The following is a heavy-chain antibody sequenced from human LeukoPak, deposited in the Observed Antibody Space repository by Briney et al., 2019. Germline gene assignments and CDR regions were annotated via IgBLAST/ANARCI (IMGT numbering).Heavy chain of an antibody. Sequence: GGSLRLSCAASGFTFSDFAMSWVRQAPGKGLEWVSTIGGSGGSTFYADSVKGRFTISRDNSKNTLFLQMNSLRAEDTAVFYCAKRPYGGSFDFWGQGTLVTVSS. D-gene: IGHD4-23*01. V-gene: IGHV3-23*01. CDR2: IGGSGGST. J-gene: IGHJ4*02. CDR3: AKRPYGGSFDF. CDR1: GFTFSDFA.